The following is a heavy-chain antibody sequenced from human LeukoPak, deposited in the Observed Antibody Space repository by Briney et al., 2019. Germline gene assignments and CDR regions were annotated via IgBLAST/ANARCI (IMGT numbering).Heavy chain of an antibody. CDR1: GGTFSSYA. J-gene: IGHJ4*02. V-gene: IGHV1-69*04. D-gene: IGHD1-26*01. Sequence: SVKVSCKASGGTFSSYAISWVRQAPGQGLEWMGRIIPILGIANYAQKFQGRVTITADKSTSTAYMELSSLRSEDTAVYYCARDSRNPPWLSGLGYWGQGTLVTVSS. CDR2: IIPILGIA. CDR3: ARDSRNPPWLSGLGY.